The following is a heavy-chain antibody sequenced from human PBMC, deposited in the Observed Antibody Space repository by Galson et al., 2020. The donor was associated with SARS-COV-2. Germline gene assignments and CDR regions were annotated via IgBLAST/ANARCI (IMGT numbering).Heavy chain of an antibody. CDR1: GGSISSYY. J-gene: IGHJ6*02. Sequence: SETLSLTCTVSGGSISSYYWSWIRQPPGKGLEWIGYICYSGSTNYNPSLKSRVTISVDTSKNQFSLKLSSVTAADTAVYYCARLKRPVVVVTDLMGKRPKGGMDVWGQGTTVTVSS. D-gene: IGHD2-21*02. V-gene: IGHV4-59*13. CDR2: ICYSGST. CDR3: ARLKRPVVVVTDLMGKRPKGGMDV.